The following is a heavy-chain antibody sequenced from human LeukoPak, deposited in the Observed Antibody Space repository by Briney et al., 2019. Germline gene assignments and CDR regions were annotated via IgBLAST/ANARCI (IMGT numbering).Heavy chain of an antibody. D-gene: IGHD3-22*01. CDR2: INPNSGGT. CDR3: ARVTTYYDSSGYYTEYFQH. CDR1: GYTFTGYY. J-gene: IGHJ1*01. Sequence: GASVKVSCKASGYTFTGYYMHWVRQAPGQGLEWMGWINPNSGGTNYAQKFQGRVTMTRDTSISTAYMELSRLRSDDTAVYYCARVTTYYDSSGYYTEYFQHRGQGTLVTVSS. V-gene: IGHV1-2*02.